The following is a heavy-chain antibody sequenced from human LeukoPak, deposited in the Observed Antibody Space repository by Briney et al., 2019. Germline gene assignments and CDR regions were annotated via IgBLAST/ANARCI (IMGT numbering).Heavy chain of an antibody. V-gene: IGHV3-7*01. J-gene: IGHJ4*02. Sequence: GGSLRLSCAASGFTFNTYGMHWVRQAPGKGLEWVANIKQDGSEKYYVDSVKGRFTISRDNAKNSLYLQMNSLRAEDTAVYYCAKIWFGELLSDFDYWGQGTLVTVSS. CDR1: GFTFNTYG. CDR2: IKQDGSEK. D-gene: IGHD3-10*01. CDR3: AKIWFGELLSDFDY.